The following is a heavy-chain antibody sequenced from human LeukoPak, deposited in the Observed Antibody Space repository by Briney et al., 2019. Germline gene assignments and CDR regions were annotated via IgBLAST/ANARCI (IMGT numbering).Heavy chain of an antibody. Sequence: GGSLRLSCAVSRLTLSNHGMSWVRQAPAQGLEWVSTILSTFNTYYADSVRGRFTISRDNSENTLYLQMNSLTDEDTAIYYCHKDLLGAGRYWGQGTLVTVSS. J-gene: IGHJ4*02. CDR1: RLTLSNHG. D-gene: IGHD1-26*01. CDR2: ILSTFNT. V-gene: IGHV3-23*01. CDR3: HKDLLGAGRY.